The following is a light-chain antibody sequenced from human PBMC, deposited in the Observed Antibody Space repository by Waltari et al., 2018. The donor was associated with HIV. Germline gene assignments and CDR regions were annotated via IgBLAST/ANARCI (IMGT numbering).Light chain of an antibody. CDR1: ASDVGAYNS. Sequence: QSALTPPPSASGSPGQSVTISCTGTASDVGAYNSVPWYQQHPGKPPKLIIYEVFKRPSGVPDRFSGSKSGNTASLTVSGLQAEDEANYYCASYAGRNTLVFGGGTKLTVL. CDR2: EVF. J-gene: IGLJ2*01. V-gene: IGLV2-8*01. CDR3: ASYAGRNTLV.